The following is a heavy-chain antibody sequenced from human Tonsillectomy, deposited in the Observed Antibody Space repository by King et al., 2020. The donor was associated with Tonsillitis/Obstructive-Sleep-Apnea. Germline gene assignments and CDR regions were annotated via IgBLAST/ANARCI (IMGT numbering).Heavy chain of an antibody. CDR2: IIPIFGTA. Sequence: QLVQSGAEVKKPGSSVKVSCKASGGTFSSYAISWVRQAPGQGLEWMGGIIPIFGTANYAQKFQGRVTITADESTSTAYMELSSLRSEDTAVYYCARDHFVVPAATYYYYYYMDVWGKGTTVTVSS. D-gene: IGHD2-2*01. V-gene: IGHV1-69*01. CDR3: ARDHFVVPAATYYYYYYMDV. CDR1: GGTFSSYA. J-gene: IGHJ6*03.